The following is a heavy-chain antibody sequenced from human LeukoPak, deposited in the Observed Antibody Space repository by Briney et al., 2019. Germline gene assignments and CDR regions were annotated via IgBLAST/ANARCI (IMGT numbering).Heavy chain of an antibody. V-gene: IGHV3-53*01. CDR1: GFGVTNNY. CDR2: IYSVAST. Sequence: GGSLRLSCAASGFGVTNNYMSWVRQAPGKGLEFVSLIYSVASTYYADSVKGRFTISRDDSKNTVFLQMNSLGPEATAIYFCTRPHSRGREILNWGQGTLVTVSS. CDR3: TRPHSRGREILN. J-gene: IGHJ1*01. D-gene: IGHD3-10*01.